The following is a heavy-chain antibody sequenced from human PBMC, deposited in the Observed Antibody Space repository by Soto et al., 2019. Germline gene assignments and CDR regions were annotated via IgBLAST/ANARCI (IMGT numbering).Heavy chain of an antibody. D-gene: IGHD6-19*01. CDR3: ARDRRYSTGWYSFDP. V-gene: IGHV4-4*02. Sequence: PSETLSLTCAFSGGSISIRNWWSWFRQPPGKGLEWIGEIHHSGSTNYNPSLKSRLIISVDKSKNQFSLKLRSVSAADTAVYYCARDRRYSTGWYSFDPWGHGTLVTVSS. J-gene: IGHJ5*02. CDR2: IHHSGST. CDR1: GGSISIRNW.